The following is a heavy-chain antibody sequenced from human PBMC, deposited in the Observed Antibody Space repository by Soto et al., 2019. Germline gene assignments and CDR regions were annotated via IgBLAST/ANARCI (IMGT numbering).Heavy chain of an antibody. V-gene: IGHV3-23*04. J-gene: IGHJ4*02. CDR3: AKRPRALLTFDY. CDR2: ISDSGGTS. Sequence: EVQLVDSGGGLVQPGGSLRLSCAASGFIFSNYVMSWVRQAPGKGLEWVSSISDSGGTSYYADSVKGRFTISRDNSKNPLYLQMNSLRAEDTAISYCAKRPRALLTFDYWGQGTLVTVSS. D-gene: IGHD1-26*01. CDR1: GFIFSNYV.